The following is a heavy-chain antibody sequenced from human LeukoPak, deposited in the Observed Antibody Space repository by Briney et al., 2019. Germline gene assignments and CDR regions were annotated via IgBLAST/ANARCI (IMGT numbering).Heavy chain of an antibody. J-gene: IGHJ4*02. V-gene: IGHV3-23*01. D-gene: IGHD4-11*01. CDR3: ARDDRTVADY. Sequence: PGGSLRLSCAASRFTFSIFGMHWVRQAPGKGLEWVSGISGSGGSTFYADSVKGRFTISRDNSKNTLYLQMNSLRAEDTAVYYCARDDRTVADYWGQGTLVTVSS. CDR1: RFTFSIFG. CDR2: ISGSGGST.